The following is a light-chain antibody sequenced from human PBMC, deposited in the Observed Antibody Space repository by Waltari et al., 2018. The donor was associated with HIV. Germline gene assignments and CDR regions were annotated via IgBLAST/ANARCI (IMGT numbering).Light chain of an antibody. CDR1: TSDFGDSES. CDR2: EVT. Sequence: QSALTQPVSVSGSPGQSISISCSGPTSDFGDSESVSWFQQHPTKPPRLLIYEVTRRPTWVSNRFSGSKSVDTASLVISGLLTEDEADYYCCSQSTNGSLVFGGGTKVTV. V-gene: IGLV2-14*03. J-gene: IGLJ2*01. CDR3: CSQSTNGSLV.